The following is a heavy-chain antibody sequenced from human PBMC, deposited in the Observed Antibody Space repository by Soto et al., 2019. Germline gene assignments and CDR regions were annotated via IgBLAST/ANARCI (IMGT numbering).Heavy chain of an antibody. V-gene: IGHV1-3*01. J-gene: IGHJ6*03. CDR3: ASSLASAKNYYYYMDV. CDR1: GYTFTSYA. CDR2: INADNGNT. D-gene: IGHD6-13*01. Sequence: QVQLVQSGAEVKKPGASVKVSCKASGYTFTSYAMHWVRQAPGQRLEWMGWINADNGNTKYSQKFQGRVTITRDTSASTAYMELSSLRSEDTAVYYCASSLASAKNYYYYMDVRGKGTTVTVSS.